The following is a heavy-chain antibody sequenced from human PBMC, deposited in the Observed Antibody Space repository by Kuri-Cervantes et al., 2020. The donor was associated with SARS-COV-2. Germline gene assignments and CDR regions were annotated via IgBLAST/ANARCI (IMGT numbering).Heavy chain of an antibody. D-gene: IGHD3-10*01. Sequence: SVKVSCKASGGTFNNQCISWVRQAPGQGLEWMGGIIPMFGTVKYAQKFQGRLTVTADDSTSIAYMELSSLSSEDTAVYYCGRGRLRGVPNYYYSYMEVWAKGPRSPSP. CDR2: IIPMFGTV. CDR3: GRGRLRGVPNYYYSYMEV. J-gene: IGHJ6*03. V-gene: IGHV1-69*13. CDR1: GGTFNNQC.